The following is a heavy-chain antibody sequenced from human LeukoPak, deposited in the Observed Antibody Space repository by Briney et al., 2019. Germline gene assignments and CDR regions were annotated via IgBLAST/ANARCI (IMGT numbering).Heavy chain of an antibody. CDR2: SSPYNGET. D-gene: IGHD3-16*02. CDR3: ARGLLTFGGVIGGPQALEYFQH. CDR1: GYTFTNYG. V-gene: IGHV1-18*01. J-gene: IGHJ1*01. Sequence: VASVKVSCKASGYTFTNYGISWVRQAPGQGLEWMGWSSPYNGETNYAQKLQGRVTMTTDTSTSTAYMELRSLRSDDTAMYYCARGLLTFGGVIGGPQALEYFQHWGQGTLVTVSS.